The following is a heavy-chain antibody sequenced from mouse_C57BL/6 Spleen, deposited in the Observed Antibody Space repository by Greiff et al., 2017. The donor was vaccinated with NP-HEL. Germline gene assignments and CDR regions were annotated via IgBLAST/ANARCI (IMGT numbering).Heavy chain of an antibody. D-gene: IGHD1-1*01. Sequence: EVQLVESGPGLVKPSQSLSLTCSVTGYSITSGYYWNWIRQFPGNKLEWMGYISYDGSNNYNPSLKNRISITRDTSKNQFFLKLNSVTTEHTATYYCARAYGSSYAWFAYWGQGTLVTVSA. J-gene: IGHJ3*01. V-gene: IGHV3-6*01. CDR1: GYSITSGYY. CDR3: ARAYGSSYAWFAY. CDR2: ISYDGSN.